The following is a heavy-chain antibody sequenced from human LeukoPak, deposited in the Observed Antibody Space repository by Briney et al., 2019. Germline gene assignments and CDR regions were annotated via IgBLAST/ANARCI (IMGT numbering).Heavy chain of an antibody. Sequence: ASVKVSCKASGYTFTSYAMNWVRQAPGQGLEWMGWINTNTGNPTYAQGFTGRFVFSLDTSVSTAYLQISSLKAEDTAVYYCARSIAVAGTSSLLFDYWGQGTLVTVSS. CDR1: GYTFTSYA. CDR3: ARSIAVAGTSSLLFDY. J-gene: IGHJ4*02. CDR2: INTNTGNP. D-gene: IGHD6-19*01. V-gene: IGHV7-4-1*02.